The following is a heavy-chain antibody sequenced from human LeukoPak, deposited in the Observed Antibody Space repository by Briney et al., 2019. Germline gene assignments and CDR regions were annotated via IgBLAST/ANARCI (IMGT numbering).Heavy chain of an antibody. CDR1: GFTFSSYW. V-gene: IGHV3-74*01. D-gene: IGHD1-26*01. CDR3: AREARVGGALQY. J-gene: IGHJ4*02. CDR2: INTDGSFT. Sequence: PGGSLRLSCAASGFTFSSYWMHWVRQAPGKGLVWVSRINTDGSFTTYADSVQGRFTISRDTAKNTLFLQMNSLRAEDTAVYYCAREARVGGALQYWGQGTLVSVSS.